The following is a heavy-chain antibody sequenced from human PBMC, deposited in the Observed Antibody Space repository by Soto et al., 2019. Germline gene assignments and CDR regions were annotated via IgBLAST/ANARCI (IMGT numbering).Heavy chain of an antibody. CDR2: IWYDGSNK. Sequence: QVQLVESGGGVVQPGRSLRLSCAASGFTFSSYGMHWVRQAPGKGLEWAAVIWYDGSNKYYADSVKGRFTISRDNSKNTLYLQMNSLRAEDTAVYYCARDHYDFWSGYSLWFGYWGQGTLVTVSS. CDR3: ARDHYDFWSGYSLWFGY. V-gene: IGHV3-33*01. J-gene: IGHJ4*02. D-gene: IGHD3-3*01. CDR1: GFTFSSYG.